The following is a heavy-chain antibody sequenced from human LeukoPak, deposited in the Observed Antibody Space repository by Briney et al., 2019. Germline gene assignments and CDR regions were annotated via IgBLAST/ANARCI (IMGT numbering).Heavy chain of an antibody. CDR2: LSFAGDT. CDR1: GDSLRTSGHY. V-gene: IGHV4-39*07. Sequence: PSETLSLTCSVSGDSLRTSGHYWGWIRQPPRKGLEWIGSLSFAGDTYYSPSLKSRVTMSPDTSRNQFSLRLRSVTAADTAVYYCARAPREKFFEKNDLPDFFDYWGQGALVTVSS. CDR3: ARAPREKFFEKNDLPDFFDY. J-gene: IGHJ4*02. D-gene: IGHD2/OR15-2a*01.